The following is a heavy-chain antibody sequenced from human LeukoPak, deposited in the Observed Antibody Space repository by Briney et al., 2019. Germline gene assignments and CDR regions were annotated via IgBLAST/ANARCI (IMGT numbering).Heavy chain of an antibody. D-gene: IGHD3-16*02. CDR2: IYHSGIT. CDR1: GYSISSGYY. CDR3: ARHNGGIMITFGGVIVLPAPDY. V-gene: IGHV4-38-2*02. Sequence: SETLSLTCIVSGYSISSGYYWGWIRQPPGKGLEWIGNIYHSGITYYNLYNPSLKSRVIISVDTSKNHFSLKLSSVTAADTAVYYCARHNGGIMITFGGVIVLPAPDYWGQGTLVTVSS. J-gene: IGHJ4*02.